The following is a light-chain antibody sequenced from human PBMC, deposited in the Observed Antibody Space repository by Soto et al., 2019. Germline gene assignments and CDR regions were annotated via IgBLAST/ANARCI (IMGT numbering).Light chain of an antibody. CDR3: QQYGSSPRIT. Sequence: EIVLTQSPGTLYLSPGERATLSCRASQSVSSSYLAWYQQKPGQAPRLLIYGASSRATGIPDRFSGSGSGTDFTLTISRLEAEDFAVYYCQQYGSSPRITFGQGTRLEIK. J-gene: IGKJ5*01. V-gene: IGKV3-20*01. CDR2: GAS. CDR1: QSVSSSY.